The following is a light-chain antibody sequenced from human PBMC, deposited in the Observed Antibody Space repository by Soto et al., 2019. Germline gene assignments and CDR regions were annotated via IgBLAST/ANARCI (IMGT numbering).Light chain of an antibody. CDR3: QQRSSTWT. V-gene: IGKV3-11*01. Sequence: DIVLTQSPATLSLSPGERATVSCRTSQSVSNYLAWYQQKPGQPPRLLIYGASNRATGIPARFSGSGSGTDFTLTISSLEPEDFAVYYCQQRSSTWTFGQGTKWIS. CDR1: QSVSNY. CDR2: GAS. J-gene: IGKJ1*01.